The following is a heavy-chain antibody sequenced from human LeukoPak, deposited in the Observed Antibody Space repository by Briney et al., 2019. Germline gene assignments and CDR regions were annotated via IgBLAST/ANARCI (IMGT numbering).Heavy chain of an antibody. V-gene: IGHV3-30*18. Sequence: GGSLRLSCAASGFSFSSHALTWVRQAPGKGLEWVAVISYDGSNKYYADSVKGRFTISRDNSKNTLYLQMNSLRAEDTAVYYCAKRGEEYDYVWGSYRYYFDYWGQGTLVTVSS. CDR1: GFSFSSHA. CDR3: AKRGEEYDYVWGSYRYYFDY. J-gene: IGHJ4*02. CDR2: ISYDGSNK. D-gene: IGHD3-16*02.